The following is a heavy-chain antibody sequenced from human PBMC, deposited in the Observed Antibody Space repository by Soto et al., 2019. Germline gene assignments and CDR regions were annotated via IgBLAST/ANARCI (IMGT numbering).Heavy chain of an antibody. J-gene: IGHJ4*02. D-gene: IGHD6-6*01. V-gene: IGHV1-18*01. CDR2: ISAYNGNT. CDR1: GYTFTNYG. Sequence: QVQLVQSGPEVKKPGASVKVSCKASGYTFTNYGISWVRQAPGQGLEWMGWISAYNGNTDYAQKFQGRVTMTTDISATTAYMELRSLRADDTAVYYCARDRSSSSHWGQGTLVTVSS. CDR3: ARDRSSSSH.